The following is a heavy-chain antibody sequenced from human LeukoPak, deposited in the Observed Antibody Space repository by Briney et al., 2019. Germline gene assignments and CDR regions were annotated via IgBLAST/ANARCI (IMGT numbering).Heavy chain of an antibody. CDR1: GYSFTSYW. CDR2: IYPGDSDT. CDR3: ARHEYYYDSSGYYAFDY. J-gene: IGHJ4*02. V-gene: IGHV5-51*01. D-gene: IGHD3-22*01. Sequence: GESLKISCKGSGYSFTSYWSGWVRQMPGKGLERMGIIYPGDSDTRYSPSFQGQVTISADKSISTAYLQWSSLKASDTAMYYCARHEYYYDSSGYYAFDYWGQGTLVTVSS.